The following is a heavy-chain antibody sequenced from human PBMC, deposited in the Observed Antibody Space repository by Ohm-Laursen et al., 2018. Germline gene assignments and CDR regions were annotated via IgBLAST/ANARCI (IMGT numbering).Heavy chain of an antibody. CDR3: AKAYYDSDAFDI. D-gene: IGHD3-22*01. CDR2: ISWNSGSI. J-gene: IGHJ3*02. V-gene: IGHV3-9*01. CDR1: GFTFDGYA. Sequence: SLRLSCAASGFTFDGYAMHWVRQAPGKGLEWVSGISWNSGSIGYADSVKGRFTISRDNAKNSLYLQMNSLRAEDTALYYCAKAYYDSDAFDIWGQGTMVTVSS.